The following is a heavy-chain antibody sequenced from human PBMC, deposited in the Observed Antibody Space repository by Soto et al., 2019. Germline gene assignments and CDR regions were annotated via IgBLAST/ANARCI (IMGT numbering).Heavy chain of an antibody. J-gene: IGHJ6*04. V-gene: IGHV1-46*01. Sequence: ASVKVSCKASGYTFTSYYMHWVRQAPGQGLEWMGIINPSGGSTSYAQKFRGRVTMTRDTSTSTVYMELSSLRSEDTAVYYCARDQDVLRGYAPQGGYYGRDVWRKGSRV. CDR3: ARDQDVLRGYAPQGGYYGRDV. D-gene: IGHD2-8*01. CDR2: INPSGGST. CDR1: GYTFTSYY.